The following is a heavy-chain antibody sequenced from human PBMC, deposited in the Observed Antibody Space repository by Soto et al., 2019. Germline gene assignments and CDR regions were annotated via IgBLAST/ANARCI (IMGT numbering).Heavy chain of an antibody. CDR1: GYTFFTYD. CDR3: ARHHGPTTPENWFDP. J-gene: IGHJ5*02. D-gene: IGHD5-12*01. CDR2: ISTYSGDT. V-gene: IGHV1-18*01. Sequence: QVHLVQSGVEVKTPGASVKVSCQASGYTFFTYDISWVRQAPGQGLERMGWISTYSGDTKYAQKFQGRVTMTTDTSTTTAYQELRSLTSDDTAVYYCARHHGPTTPENWFDPWGQGTLVTVSS.